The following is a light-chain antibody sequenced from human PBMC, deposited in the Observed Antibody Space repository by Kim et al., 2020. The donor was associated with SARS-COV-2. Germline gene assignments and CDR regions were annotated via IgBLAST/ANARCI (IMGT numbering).Light chain of an antibody. V-gene: IGLV3-1*01. CDR2: QDS. Sequence: GSPGQTATITCSGDKLGNKYTCWYQQKPGQSPVLVIYQDSKRPSGIPERFSGSNSGNTATLTISVTQAMDEADYYCQAWDSSTYVFGTGTKVTVL. CDR1: KLGNKY. CDR3: QAWDSSTYV. J-gene: IGLJ1*01.